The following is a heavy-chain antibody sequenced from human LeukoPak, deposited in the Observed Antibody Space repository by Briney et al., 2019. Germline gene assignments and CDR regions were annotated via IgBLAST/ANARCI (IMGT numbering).Heavy chain of an antibody. Sequence: SETLSLTCAVYSGSFSGYYWSWIRQPPGKGLEWIGEINHSGSTNYNPSLKSRVTISVDTSKNQFSLKLSSVTAADTAVYYCARNFRPAGYYYMDVWGKGTTVTVSS. CDR3: ARNFRPAGYYYMDV. D-gene: IGHD2/OR15-2a*01. V-gene: IGHV4-34*01. J-gene: IGHJ6*03. CDR2: INHSGST. CDR1: SGSFSGYY.